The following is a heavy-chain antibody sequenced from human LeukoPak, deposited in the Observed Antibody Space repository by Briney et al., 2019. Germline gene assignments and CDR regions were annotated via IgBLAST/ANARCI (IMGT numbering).Heavy chain of an antibody. D-gene: IGHD2-2*01. CDR3: AKDRVPAAMEALDY. J-gene: IGHJ4*02. CDR1: GFTFSSYA. Sequence: PGGSLRLSCAASGFTFSSYAMSWVRQAPGKGLEWVSAISGSGGSTYYADSVKGRFTISRDSSKNTLYLQMNSLRAEDTAVYYCAKDRVPAAMEALDYWGQGTLVTVSS. V-gene: IGHV3-23*01. CDR2: ISGSGGST.